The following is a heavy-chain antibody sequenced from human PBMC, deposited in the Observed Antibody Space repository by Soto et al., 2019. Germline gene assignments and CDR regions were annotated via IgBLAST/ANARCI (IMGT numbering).Heavy chain of an antibody. Sequence: SETLSLTCTVSGDPLSSGSYYWSWIRQSPGKRLEWIAYIYYTGTTKYNPSLKSRVTISVDTSKNQFSLKLSSVTAADTAVYYCARNYYDSSGYQDAFDLLGQGTMVT. CDR3: ARNYYDSSGYQDAFDL. V-gene: IGHV4-61*01. CDR2: IYYTGTT. D-gene: IGHD3-22*01. CDR1: GDPLSSGSYY. J-gene: IGHJ3*01.